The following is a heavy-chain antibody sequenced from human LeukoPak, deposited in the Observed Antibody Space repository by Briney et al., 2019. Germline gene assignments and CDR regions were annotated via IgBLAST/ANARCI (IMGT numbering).Heavy chain of an antibody. D-gene: IGHD6-13*01. CDR2: IYPGDSDT. Sequence: GESLQISCKGSGSSFTSYWIGWVRPMPGKGLEWMGIIYPGDSDTRYSPSFQGQVTISADKSISTAYLQWSSLKASDTATYYCARPIAAADDAFDIWGQGTMVTVSS. V-gene: IGHV5-51*01. CDR3: ARPIAAADDAFDI. J-gene: IGHJ3*02. CDR1: GSSFTSYW.